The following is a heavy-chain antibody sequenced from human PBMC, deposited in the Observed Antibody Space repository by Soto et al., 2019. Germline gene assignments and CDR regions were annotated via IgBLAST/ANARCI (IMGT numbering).Heavy chain of an antibody. CDR1: GFTFSSYS. Sequence: TGGSLRLSCAASGFTFSSYSMNWVRQAPGKGLEWVSSISSSSSYIYYADSVKGRFTISRDNAKNSLYLQMNSLRAEDTAVYYCARIPHYYDSSGPPLDYWGQGTLVTVSS. D-gene: IGHD3-22*01. J-gene: IGHJ4*02. CDR3: ARIPHYYDSSGPPLDY. CDR2: ISSSSSYI. V-gene: IGHV3-21*01.